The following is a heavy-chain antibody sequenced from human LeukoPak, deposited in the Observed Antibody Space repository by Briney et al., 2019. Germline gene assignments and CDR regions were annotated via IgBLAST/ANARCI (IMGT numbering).Heavy chain of an antibody. CDR3: VRGTGY. V-gene: IGHV3-64D*06. CDR1: GFTFSTYV. CDR2: ISSNGDNT. J-gene: IGHJ4*02. Sequence: GGSLRLSCSVSGFTFSTYVIHWVRQAPGRGLEYVSAISSNGDNTYYADSGKGRFTISRDNSKNTLYLQMSSLRADDTAAYYCVRGTGYWGQGTLVTVSS.